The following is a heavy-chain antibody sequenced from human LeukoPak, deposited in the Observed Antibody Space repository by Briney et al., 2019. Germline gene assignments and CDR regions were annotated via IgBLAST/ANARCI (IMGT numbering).Heavy chain of an antibody. Sequence: GGSLRLSCAASGFSVSSSYMSWVRQAPGKGLEWVSVIYSGGNTYYADSVKGRFTTSRDNSKNTLYLQMNSLRAGDTAVYYCARWTSSSMTTNPLFGYWGQGTLATVSS. V-gene: IGHV3-66*01. CDR3: ARWTSSSMTTNPLFGY. CDR1: GFSVSSSY. CDR2: IYSGGNT. J-gene: IGHJ4*02. D-gene: IGHD3-10*02.